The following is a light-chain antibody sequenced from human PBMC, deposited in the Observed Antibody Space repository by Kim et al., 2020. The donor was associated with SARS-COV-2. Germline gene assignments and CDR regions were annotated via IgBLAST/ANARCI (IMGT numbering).Light chain of an antibody. V-gene: IGKV3-20*01. Sequence: EVVLTQSPGTLSLSTGERATLSCRASQNVSPPSVAWYQQKPGQAPRLVIYGASSRATGIPDRFSGSGSGTDFTLTISRLEPEDFAVYHCHHYGSSPPTFGQGNKLEIK. CDR3: HHYGSSPPT. J-gene: IGKJ2*01. CDR2: GAS. CDR1: QNVSPPS.